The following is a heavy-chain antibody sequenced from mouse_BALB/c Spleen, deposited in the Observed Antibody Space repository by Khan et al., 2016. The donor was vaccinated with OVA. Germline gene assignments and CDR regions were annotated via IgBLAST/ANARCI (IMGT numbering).Heavy chain of an antibody. CDR1: GYSITSDYA. D-gene: IGHD2-3*01. CDR3: ARDGSRYNYAMDY. V-gene: IGHV3-2*02. J-gene: IGHJ4*01. Sequence: EVQLQESGPGLVKPSQSLSLTCTVTGYSITSDYAWNWIRQFPGNKLEWMGYISSSGSTNYNPALKSRISITRDTSKNQFFLQLNSVTTEDTATYYCARDGSRYNYAMDYSGQGTSVTVSS. CDR2: ISSSGST.